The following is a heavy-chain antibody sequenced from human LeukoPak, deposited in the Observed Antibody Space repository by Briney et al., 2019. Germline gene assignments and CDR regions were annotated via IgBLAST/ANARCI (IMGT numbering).Heavy chain of an antibody. CDR2: IGTAGDT. J-gene: IGHJ3*02. D-gene: IGHD4-17*01. CDR1: GFTFSSYD. Sequence: GGSLRLSCAASGFTFSSYDMHWVRQATGKGLEWVSAIGTAGDTYYPVSVKGRFTISRENAKNSLYLQMNSLRAGDTAVYYCARERDYGDYRGAFDIWGQGTMVTVSS. CDR3: ARERDYGDYRGAFDI. V-gene: IGHV3-13*04.